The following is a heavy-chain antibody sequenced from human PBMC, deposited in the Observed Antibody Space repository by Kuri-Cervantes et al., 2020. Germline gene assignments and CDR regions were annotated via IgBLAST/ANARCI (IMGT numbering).Heavy chain of an antibody. V-gene: IGHV1-2*02. CDR2: INPNSGGT. CDR3: ARGTPYSSGWYFGDYYYYGMDV. Sequence: ASVKVSCKASGYTFTGYYMHWVRQAPGQGLEWMGWINPNSGGTNYAQKFQGRVTMTRDTSISTAYMELSRLRSDDTAVYYCARGTPYSSGWYFGDYYYYGMDVWGQGTTVTVSS. D-gene: IGHD6-19*01. CDR1: GYTFTGYY. J-gene: IGHJ6*02.